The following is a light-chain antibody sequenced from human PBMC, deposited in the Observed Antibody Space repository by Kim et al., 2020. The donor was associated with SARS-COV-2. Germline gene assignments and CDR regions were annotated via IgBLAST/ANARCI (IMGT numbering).Light chain of an antibody. CDR3: NSRDSSGNHLV. J-gene: IGLJ3*02. CDR1: YY. CDR2: GRN. V-gene: IGLV3-19*01. Sequence: YYASWYQQKPRQAPVVVIYGRNDRPSGIPDRFSGSNSGNTASLTITGAQVEDEANYYCNSRDSSGNHLVFGGGTQLTVL.